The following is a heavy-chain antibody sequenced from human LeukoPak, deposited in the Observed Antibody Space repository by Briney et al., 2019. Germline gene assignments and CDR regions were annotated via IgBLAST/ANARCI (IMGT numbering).Heavy chain of an antibody. Sequence: TGGSLRLSCAASGFTFSSYAMSWVRQAPGKGLEWVSYISRSSSIIYYADSVKGRLTISRDNAKNSLYLQMNSLRAEDTAVYYCARAKRNAFDIWGQGTMVTVSS. CDR2: ISRSSSII. CDR1: GFTFSSYA. V-gene: IGHV3-48*01. CDR3: ARAKRNAFDI. J-gene: IGHJ3*02.